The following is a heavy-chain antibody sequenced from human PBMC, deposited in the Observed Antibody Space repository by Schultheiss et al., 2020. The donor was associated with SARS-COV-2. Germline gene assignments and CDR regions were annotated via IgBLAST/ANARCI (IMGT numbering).Heavy chain of an antibody. CDR3: ARGHRGFDP. J-gene: IGHJ5*02. CDR1: GFTFSSYA. V-gene: IGHV3-23*01. CDR2: IGVSGVTT. Sequence: GESLKISCAASGFTFSSYAMGWVRQAPGKGLEWVSSIGVSGVTTYYADSVKGRFTISRDNSKNTLYLQMNSLRAEDTAVYYCARGHRGFDPWGQGTLVTVSS.